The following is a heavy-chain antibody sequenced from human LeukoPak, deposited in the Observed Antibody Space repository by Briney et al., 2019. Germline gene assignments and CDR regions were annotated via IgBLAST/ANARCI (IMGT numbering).Heavy chain of an antibody. CDR3: ASTPRGNYYDSSGPSPHYFDY. V-gene: IGHV4-30-2*01. Sequence: SQTLSPTCAVSGGSISSGGYSWSWLRQPPGKGLEWIGYIYHSGSTYYNPSLKSRVTISVDRSKNQFSLKLSSVTAADTAVYYCASTPRGNYYDSSGPSPHYFDYWGQGTLVTVSS. CDR2: IYHSGST. D-gene: IGHD3-22*01. J-gene: IGHJ4*02. CDR1: GGSISSGGYS.